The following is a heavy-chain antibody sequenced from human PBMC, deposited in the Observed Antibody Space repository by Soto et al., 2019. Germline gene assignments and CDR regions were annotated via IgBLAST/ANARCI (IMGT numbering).Heavy chain of an antibody. J-gene: IGHJ4*02. Sequence: ASVKVSCKASGYTFTSHYIHWVRQVPGQGLEWMGLINPLGGSTIYAQRFQGRVTMTRDTSTITVYMAMSSLRSEDTAIYYCARRLDSIIWSEMGVDYWGQGTLVTVSS. CDR2: INPLGGST. CDR3: ARRLDSIIWSEMGVDY. D-gene: IGHD3-22*01. V-gene: IGHV1-46*01. CDR1: GYTFTSHY.